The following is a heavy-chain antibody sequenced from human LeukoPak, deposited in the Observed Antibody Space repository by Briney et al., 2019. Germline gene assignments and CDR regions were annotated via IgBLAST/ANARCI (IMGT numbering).Heavy chain of an antibody. J-gene: IGHJ4*02. V-gene: IGHV3-30*02. CDR1: GFTFNNYG. CDR3: AKAWSYCSSTSCSAPGC. Sequence: PGGSLRLSCAASGFTFNNYGMHWVRQAPGEGLEWVAFIWYDGSNKYYADSVKGRFTISRDNSKNTLYLQMSSLRAEDTAVYYCAKAWSYCSSTSCSAPGCWGQGTLVTVSS. CDR2: IWYDGSNK. D-gene: IGHD2-2*01.